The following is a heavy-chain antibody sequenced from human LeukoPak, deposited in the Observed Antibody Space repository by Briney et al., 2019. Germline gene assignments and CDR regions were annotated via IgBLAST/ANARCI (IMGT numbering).Heavy chain of an antibody. Sequence: PSETLSLTCTVSGGSISSGGYYWSWIRQHPGKGLEWIGYIYYSGSTYYNPSLKSRVTISVDTSKNQFSLKLSSVTAADTAVYYCARGARARYFDYWGQGTLVTVSS. D-gene: IGHD5-12*01. CDR2: IYYSGST. CDR1: GGSISSGGYY. V-gene: IGHV4-31*03. CDR3: ARGARARYFDY. J-gene: IGHJ4*02.